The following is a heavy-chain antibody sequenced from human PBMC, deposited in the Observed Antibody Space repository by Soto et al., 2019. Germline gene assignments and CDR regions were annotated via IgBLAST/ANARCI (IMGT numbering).Heavy chain of an antibody. Sequence: QVQLVQSGAEVKKPGSSVKVSCKASGGTFSTNPISWVRQAPGQGLEWMGGTGSGTGPGNHAQKFQGRLTITVAKSTSTVYMEMSSLSSEDTAVYYCARRDSGGVYRDFDSWGQGTLVTVSS. J-gene: IGHJ4*02. CDR2: TGSGTGPG. D-gene: IGHD2-15*01. V-gene: IGHV1-69*06. CDR3: ARRDSGGVYRDFDS. CDR1: GGTFSTNP.